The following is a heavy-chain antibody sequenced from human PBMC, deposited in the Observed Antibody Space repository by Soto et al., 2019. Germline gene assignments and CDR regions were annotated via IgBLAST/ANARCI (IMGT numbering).Heavy chain of an antibody. V-gene: IGHV3-48*02. CDR2: ISSNGDIT. CDR1: GFRFSDHS. Sequence: LVESGGGLVHPGESLRLSCEVFGFRFSDHSMNWVRQAPGKGLQWISYISSNGDITYYADSVKGRFTVSRDNANNALFLQMNSLRDDDTATYYCARLPKGSLVTAWGQGARVTVSS. CDR3: ARLPKGSLVTA. D-gene: IGHD2-21*02. J-gene: IGHJ4*02.